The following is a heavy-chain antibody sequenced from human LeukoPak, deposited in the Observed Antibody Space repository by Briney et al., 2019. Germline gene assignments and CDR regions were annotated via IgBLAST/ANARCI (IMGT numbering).Heavy chain of an antibody. CDR1: GYTFTGYY. Sequence: ASVKVSCTTSGYTFTGYYLHWVRQAPGQGLEWMVWINPKTNDTNYAQRFQGRVTMTRDTSISTAYMELSRLRSDDTAVYYCARDKSPDRPAVAGTRTDYWGQGTLVTVSS. D-gene: IGHD6-19*01. V-gene: IGHV1-2*02. CDR3: ARDKSPDRPAVAGTRTDY. J-gene: IGHJ4*02. CDR2: INPKTNDT.